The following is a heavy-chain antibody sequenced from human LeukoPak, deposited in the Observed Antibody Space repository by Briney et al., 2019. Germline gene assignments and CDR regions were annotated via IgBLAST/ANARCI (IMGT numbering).Heavy chain of an antibody. D-gene: IGHD6-6*01. Sequence: ASVKVSCKASGYTFTSYYMNWVRQAPGQGLEWMGIINPSGGSTSYAQKFQGRVTMTRDTSISTAYMELSRLRSDDTAVYYCARGSSSPNTWGQGTLVTVSS. V-gene: IGHV1-46*01. CDR3: ARGSSSPNT. CDR2: INPSGGST. J-gene: IGHJ5*02. CDR1: GYTFTSYY.